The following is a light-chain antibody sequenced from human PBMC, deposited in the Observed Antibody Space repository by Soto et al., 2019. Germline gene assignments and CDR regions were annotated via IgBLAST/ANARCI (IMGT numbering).Light chain of an antibody. V-gene: IGLV2-23*01. CDR1: SSDIGRYNL. J-gene: IGLJ2*01. CDR2: EDI. CDR3: CSYAGGASVV. Sequence: QSALTQPASVSGSPGQSITISCTGTSSDIGRYNLVSWYQQHPGKAPKLMIYEDIGRPSGVSNRFSGSKSGNTASLTISGLQTEDEADYYCCSYAGGASVVFGGGTKLTVL.